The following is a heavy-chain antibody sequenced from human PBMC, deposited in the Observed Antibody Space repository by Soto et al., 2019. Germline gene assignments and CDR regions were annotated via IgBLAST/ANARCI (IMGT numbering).Heavy chain of an antibody. J-gene: IGHJ4*02. CDR2: IYRSGRT. Sequence: SETLSLTCTVSGGSIDSDDYYWTWIRQPPGKGLEWIGYIYRSGRTSSSPSLESRVTISMDTPKNQFSLKVNSVSAADTAVYYCARETSNSPDYFDCWGQGTLVTVSS. CDR3: ARETSNSPDYFDC. D-gene: IGHD4-4*01. CDR1: GGSIDSDDYY. V-gene: IGHV4-30-4*01.